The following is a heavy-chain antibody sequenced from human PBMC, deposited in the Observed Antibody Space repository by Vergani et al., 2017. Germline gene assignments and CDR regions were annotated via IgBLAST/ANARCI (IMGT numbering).Heavy chain of an antibody. CDR3: AKDSAAAGRGGASFDY. CDR1: GFTFDDYT. D-gene: IGHD6-13*01. V-gene: IGHV3-43*01. CDR2: ISWDGGST. Sequence: EVQLVESGGVVVQPGGSLRLSCAASGFTFDDYTMHWVRHAPGKGLEWVSLISWDGGSTYYADSVKGRFTISRDNSKNSLYLQMKSLRTEDTALYYCAKDSAAAGRGGASFDYWGQGTLVTVSS. J-gene: IGHJ4*02.